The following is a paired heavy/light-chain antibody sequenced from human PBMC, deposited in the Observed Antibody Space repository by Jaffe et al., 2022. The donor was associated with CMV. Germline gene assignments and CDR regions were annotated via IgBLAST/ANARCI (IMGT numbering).Light chain of an antibody. CDR2: DVF. CDR1: TSDIGDY. J-gene: IGLJ2*01. Sequence: QSALAQPASVSGSPGQSITISCAGTTSDIGDYVSWFQQHPGKAPKLIIYDVFNRPPGISDRFSASKSGNTASLTISGLQAEDEADYYCFLYRTRVFGGGTKLTVL. V-gene: IGLV2-14*03. CDR3: FLYRTRV.
Heavy chain of an antibody. V-gene: IGHV4-4*02. CDR3: ARFTPEQWLWRSLDY. J-gene: IGHJ4*02. Sequence: QVQLQESGPGLVKPSGTLSLTCAVSGDSISSNNWWSWVRQPPAKGLEWIGEIYHSGITNYNESLKSRVTISVDKSKNQFSLNLNSVTAADTAVYYCARFTPEQWLWRSLDYWGQGSLVTVSS. D-gene: IGHD6-19*01. CDR2: IYHSGIT. CDR1: GDSISSNNW.